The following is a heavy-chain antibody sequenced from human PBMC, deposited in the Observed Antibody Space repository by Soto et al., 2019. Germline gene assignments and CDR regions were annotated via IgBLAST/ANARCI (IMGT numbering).Heavy chain of an antibody. CDR2: ISPYNGNT. V-gene: IGHV1-18*01. CDR1: GYTFVSYG. D-gene: IGHD6-19*01. J-gene: IGHJ3*02. Sequence: QVQLVQSGAEVKEPGASVKASCKASGYTFVSYGISWVRQAPGQGLEWMGWISPYNGNTNYAQKFQGKVTMTTDKSTRRVYMELRSCRSDDTDVYYCSRIVQKWVVAAFGIWGQGTMVTVSP. CDR3: SRIVQKWVVAAFGI.